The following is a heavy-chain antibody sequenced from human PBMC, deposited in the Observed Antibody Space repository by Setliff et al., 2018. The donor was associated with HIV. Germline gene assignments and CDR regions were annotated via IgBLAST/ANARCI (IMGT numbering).Heavy chain of an antibody. CDR2: IYYSGST. V-gene: IGHV4-59*01. CDR1: GGSISSYY. J-gene: IGHJ5*02. CDR3: ARGYYGSGSYSGWFDP. Sequence: PSETLSLTCTVSGGSISSYYWSWIRQPPGKGLEWSGYIYYSGSTNYNPSLKSRVTISIAKSKKQFSLKLSSVTAADTAVYYCARGYYGSGSYSGWFDPWGQGILVTVSS. D-gene: IGHD3-10*01.